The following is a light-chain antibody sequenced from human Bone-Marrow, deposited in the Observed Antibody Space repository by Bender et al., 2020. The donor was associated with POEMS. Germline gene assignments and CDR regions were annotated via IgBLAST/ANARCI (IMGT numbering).Light chain of an antibody. CDR2: DVS. Sequence: QSALTQPASVSGSPGQSITISCTGTSSDVGGYNYVSWFQQHPGKAPKLMIYDVSDRPSGVSNRFSGSKSGNTASLTISGLQPEDEADYYCCSYAGSSPSVLFGGGTKLTVL. V-gene: IGLV2-14*01. CDR1: SSDVGGYNY. J-gene: IGLJ2*01. CDR3: CSYAGSSPSVL.